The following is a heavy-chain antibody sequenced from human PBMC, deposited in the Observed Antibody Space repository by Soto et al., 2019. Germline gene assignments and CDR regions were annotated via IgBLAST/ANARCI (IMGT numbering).Heavy chain of an antibody. Sequence: SVKVSCKASGGTFSSYAISWVRQAPGQGLEWMGGIIPIFGTANYAQKFQGRVTITADESTSTAYMELSSLGSEDTAVYYCARELAAAGTDWFDYWGQGTLVTVSS. V-gene: IGHV1-69*13. CDR1: GGTFSSYA. CDR2: IIPIFGTA. D-gene: IGHD6-13*01. CDR3: ARELAAAGTDWFDY. J-gene: IGHJ5*01.